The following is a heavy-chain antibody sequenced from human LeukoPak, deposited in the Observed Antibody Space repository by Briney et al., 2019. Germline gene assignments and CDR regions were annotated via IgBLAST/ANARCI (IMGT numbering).Heavy chain of an antibody. Sequence: GGSLRLSCAASGFTFSSYAMSWVRQAPGKGLEWVSAISGSGGSTYYADSVKGRFTISRDNSKNTLYLQMNSLTAADTALYFCAKPAKTDYADYWGQGTLVTVSS. CDR2: ISGSGGST. J-gene: IGHJ4*02. D-gene: IGHD1-14*01. CDR1: GFTFSSYA. CDR3: AKPAKTDYADY. V-gene: IGHV3-23*01.